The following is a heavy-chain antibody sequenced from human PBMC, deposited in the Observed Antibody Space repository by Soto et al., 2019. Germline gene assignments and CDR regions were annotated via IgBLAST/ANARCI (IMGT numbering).Heavy chain of an antibody. D-gene: IGHD1-26*01. CDR2: ISYDGSNK. J-gene: IGHJ4*02. CDR1: GFTFSSYG. V-gene: IGHV3-30*18. Sequence: GGSLRLSCAASGFTFSSYGMFWVRQAPGRGLEWVAFISYDGSNKCSDSVKGRFTISRDNSKNTLYLQMNSLRAEDTAVYYCAKGSYSGRYSDFDCCGQGPLVTVS. CDR3: AKGSYSGRYSDFDC.